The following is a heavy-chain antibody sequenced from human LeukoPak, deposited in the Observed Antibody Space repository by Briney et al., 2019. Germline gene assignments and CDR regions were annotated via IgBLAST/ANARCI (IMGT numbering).Heavy chain of an antibody. Sequence: ASVKVSCKTSGYTFSNYYMHWVRQAPRQGLEWLGIIHPTDGSTSCTQKIQGRVTMTRDTATGTVYLELSSLRSEDTAVYWCARANGGGLDYWGQGTLITVSS. J-gene: IGHJ4*02. CDR2: IHPTDGST. CDR1: GYTFSNYY. CDR3: ARANGGGLDY. D-gene: IGHD3-10*01. V-gene: IGHV1-46*01.